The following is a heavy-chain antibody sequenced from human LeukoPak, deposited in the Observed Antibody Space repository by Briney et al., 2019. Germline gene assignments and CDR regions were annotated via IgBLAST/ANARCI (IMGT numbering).Heavy chain of an antibody. Sequence: ALRLSCSGPGCKFSSYCMPWVRQAPGKGLEKVPAICYDVNNKSYDVSVKGRFTSSRDNSKNTVYLQMNSLRAEATAVDYGAREARARQESSGPVRASAFDIWGQGTMVTVSS. CDR1: GCKFSSYC. CDR2: ICYDVNNK. CDR3: AREARARQESSGPVRASAFDI. V-gene: IGHV3-33*01. D-gene: IGHD3-22*01. J-gene: IGHJ3*02.